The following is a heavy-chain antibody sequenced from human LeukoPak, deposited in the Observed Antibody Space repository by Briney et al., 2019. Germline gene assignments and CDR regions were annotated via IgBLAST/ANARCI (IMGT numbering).Heavy chain of an antibody. Sequence: GGSLRLSCVASRITFEKSWINWVRQAPGRGLEWVANMKQDGSEKYYVDSVKGRFTISRDNAKNSLYLQMNSLRAEDTAVYYCARGVRGATQYDALDLWGQGTMVTVSS. CDR1: RITFEKSW. CDR2: MKQDGSEK. V-gene: IGHV3-7*01. CDR3: ARGVRGATQYDALDL. D-gene: IGHD3-10*01. J-gene: IGHJ3*01.